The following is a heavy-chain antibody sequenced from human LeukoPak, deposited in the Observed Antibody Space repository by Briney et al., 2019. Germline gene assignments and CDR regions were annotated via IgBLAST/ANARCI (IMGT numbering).Heavy chain of an antibody. Sequence: GGSLRLSCVASGLTFSSKHMSWVRQAPGKGLEWGLVIYRGGSTYYADSVKGRFTIYRDNSKNTLYLQMNSLRAEDTAVYYCARSWGNYFDYWGQGTLVTVSS. J-gene: IGHJ4*02. CDR1: GLTFSSKH. V-gene: IGHV3-53*01. CDR2: IYRGGST. CDR3: ARSWGNYFDY. D-gene: IGHD3-16*01.